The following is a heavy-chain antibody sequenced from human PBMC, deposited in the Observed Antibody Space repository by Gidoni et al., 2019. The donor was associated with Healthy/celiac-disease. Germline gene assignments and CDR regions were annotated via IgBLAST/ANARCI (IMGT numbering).Heavy chain of an antibody. Sequence: EVQLVESGGGLVKPGGSLRLSCAASGFTFSSYSMNWVRQAPGKGLEWVSSISSSSSYIYYADSVKGRFTISRDNAKNSLYLQMNSLRAEDTAVYYCARAPEGWLPVVHYYYYYGMDVWGQGTTVTVSS. CDR2: ISSSSSYI. V-gene: IGHV3-21*01. D-gene: IGHD6-19*01. J-gene: IGHJ6*02. CDR1: GFTFSSYS. CDR3: ARAPEGWLPVVHYYYYYGMDV.